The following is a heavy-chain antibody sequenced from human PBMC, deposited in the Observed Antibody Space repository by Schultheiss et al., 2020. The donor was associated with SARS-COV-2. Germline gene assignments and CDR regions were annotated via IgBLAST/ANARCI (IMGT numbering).Heavy chain of an antibody. J-gene: IGHJ4*02. V-gene: IGHV3-23*01. CDR1: GFTFSSYA. Sequence: GESLKISCAASGFTFSSYAMHWVRQAPGKGLEWVSAISGSGGSTYYADSVKGRFTISRDNSKNTLYLQMNSLRAEDTAVYYCAREGFWSGYYTDYWGQGTLVTVSS. CDR3: AREGFWSGYYTDY. CDR2: ISGSGGST. D-gene: IGHD3-3*01.